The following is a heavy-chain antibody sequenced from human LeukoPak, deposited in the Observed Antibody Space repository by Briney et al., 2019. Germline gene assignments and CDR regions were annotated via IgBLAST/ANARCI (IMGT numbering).Heavy chain of an antibody. V-gene: IGHV3-74*01. Sequence: GGSLRLSCAASGFTFGSYWTHWVRQAPGKGLVWVSRINSDGSSTSYADSVKGRFTISRDNAKNTLYLQMNSLRAEDTAVYYCARPYGSGSSYYFDYWGQGTLVTVSS. D-gene: IGHD3-10*01. CDR3: ARPYGSGSSYYFDY. J-gene: IGHJ4*02. CDR2: INSDGSST. CDR1: GFTFGSYW.